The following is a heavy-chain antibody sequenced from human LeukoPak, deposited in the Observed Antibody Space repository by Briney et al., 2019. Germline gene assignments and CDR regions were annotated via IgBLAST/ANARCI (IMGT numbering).Heavy chain of an antibody. J-gene: IGHJ4*02. CDR3: SREWGNGNDLRPDS. CDR1: GFTFSNYW. Sequence: GGSLRLSCVVSGFTFSNYWMGWARQAPGKGLEWIGFIRSSIYGGTPKAAASVKGRFIFSRDDSKGVAYLRMNSLKTDDTAVYYCSREWGNGNDLRPDSWGQGTLVTVSS. D-gene: IGHD1-1*01. CDR2: IRSSIYGGTP. V-gene: IGHV3-49*04.